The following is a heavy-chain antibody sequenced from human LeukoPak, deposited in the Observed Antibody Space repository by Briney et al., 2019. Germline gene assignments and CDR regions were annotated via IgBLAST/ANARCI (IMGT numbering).Heavy chain of an antibody. D-gene: IGHD3-3*01. CDR3: AKDKLRMSYYDFWSGYSHFDY. V-gene: IGHV3-23*01. CDR1: RFTFSSYA. CDR2: ISGSGGST. Sequence: GGSLRLSCAASRFTFSSYAMSWVRQAPGKGLEWVSAISGSGGSTYYADSVKGRFTISRDNSKNTLYLQMNSLRAEDTAVYYCAKDKLRMSYYDFWSGYSHFDYWGQGTLVTVSS. J-gene: IGHJ4*02.